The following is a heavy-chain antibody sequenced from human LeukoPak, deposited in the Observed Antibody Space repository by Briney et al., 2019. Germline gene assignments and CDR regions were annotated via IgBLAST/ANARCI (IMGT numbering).Heavy chain of an antibody. CDR3: ARADYGDYGYGMDV. J-gene: IGHJ6*02. CDR1: GGSISSYY. CDR2: IYYSGST. V-gene: IGHV4-59*01. Sequence: SETLSLTCTVSGGSISSYYWSWIRQPPGKGLEWIGYIYYSGSTNYNPSLKSRVTISVDTSKNQFSLKLSSVTAADTAVYYCARADYGDYGYGMDVWGQGTTVTVSS. D-gene: IGHD4-17*01.